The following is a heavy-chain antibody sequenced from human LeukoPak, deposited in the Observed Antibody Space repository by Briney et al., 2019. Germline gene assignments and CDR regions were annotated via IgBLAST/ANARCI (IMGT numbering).Heavy chain of an antibody. Sequence: GGSLRLSCAASGFTFSSYSMNWVRQAPGKGLEWVSYISSSGITIDYSDSVKGRFTISRDNAKNSLYLQINSLRVEDTAVYYCSRLRGYSYGYADYWGQGTLVTVSS. CDR2: ISSSGITI. V-gene: IGHV3-48*04. J-gene: IGHJ4*02. CDR3: SRLRGYSYGYADY. D-gene: IGHD5-18*01. CDR1: GFTFSSYS.